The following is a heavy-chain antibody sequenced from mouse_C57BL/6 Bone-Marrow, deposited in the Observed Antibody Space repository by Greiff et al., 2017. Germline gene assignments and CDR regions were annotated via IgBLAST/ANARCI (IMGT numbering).Heavy chain of an antibody. J-gene: IGHJ3*01. CDR1: GFTFSSYT. D-gene: IGHD1-1*01. CDR2: ISGGGGNT. CDR3: ARNIITTVVPFAY. V-gene: IGHV5-9*01. Sequence: EVKLMESGGGLVKPGGSLKLSCAASGFTFSSYTMSWVRQTPEKRLEWVATISGGGGNTYYPDSVKGRFTISRDNAKNTLYLQMSSLRSEDTALYYCARNIITTVVPFAYWGQGTLVTVSA.